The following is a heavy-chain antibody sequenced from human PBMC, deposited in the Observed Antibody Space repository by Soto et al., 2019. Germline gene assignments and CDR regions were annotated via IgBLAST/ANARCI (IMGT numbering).Heavy chain of an antibody. CDR2: INPTDGRT. D-gene: IGHD3-10*01. CDR1: GYSFSNYY. V-gene: IGHV1-46*01. Sequence: QVQLVQSGAEVKKPGASVKVSCKASGYSFSNYYIHWVRQAPGQGLEWMAIINPTDGRTTYAQKFQGRVTVTRDTSTSTVYMDLSSLRSDDTAVYYCARVSGDLRVFDIWCRGTMVTVSS. CDR3: ARVSGDLRVFDI. J-gene: IGHJ3*02.